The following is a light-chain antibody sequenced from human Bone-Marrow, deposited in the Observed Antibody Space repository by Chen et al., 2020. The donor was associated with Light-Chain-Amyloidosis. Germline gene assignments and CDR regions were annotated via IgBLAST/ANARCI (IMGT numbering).Light chain of an antibody. Sequence: EIVLTQSPGTLSLSPGEVANLSCRTSQTISSNYLTWYQQKFGQAPMLLIYGSSSRATGIPDRFTGSGSVTDFTLTLNRLEPEDFAMYYCQQYGTSPLTFGGGTKVEIK. CDR2: GSS. V-gene: IGKV3-20*01. J-gene: IGKJ4*01. CDR1: QTISSNY. CDR3: QQYGTSPLT.